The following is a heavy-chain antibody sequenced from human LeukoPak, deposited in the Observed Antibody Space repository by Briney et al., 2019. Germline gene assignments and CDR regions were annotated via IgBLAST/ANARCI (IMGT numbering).Heavy chain of an antibody. D-gene: IGHD6-13*01. J-gene: IGHJ5*02. CDR1: GYTFTSYG. CDR3: ARDGAAAGRNWFDP. Sequence: GASVKVSCKASGYTFTSYGISWVRQAPGQGLEWMGWISAYNGNTNYAQKLQGRVTMTTDTSTSTAYMELRSLGSDDTAVYYCARDGAAAGRNWFDPWGQGTLVTVSS. V-gene: IGHV1-18*01. CDR2: ISAYNGNT.